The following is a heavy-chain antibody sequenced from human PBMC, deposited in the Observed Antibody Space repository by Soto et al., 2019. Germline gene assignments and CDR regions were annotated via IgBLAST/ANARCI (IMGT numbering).Heavy chain of an antibody. Sequence: SETLSLTCAVSGGSISSGGYSWSWIRQPPGKGLEWIGYIYHSGSTYYNPSLKSRVTISVDRSKNQFSLKLSSVTAADTAVYYCARHVHLDTAMVWGQGTLVTVSS. D-gene: IGHD5-18*01. CDR1: GGSISSGGYS. CDR2: IYHSGST. V-gene: IGHV4-30-2*01. CDR3: ARHVHLDTAMV. J-gene: IGHJ4*02.